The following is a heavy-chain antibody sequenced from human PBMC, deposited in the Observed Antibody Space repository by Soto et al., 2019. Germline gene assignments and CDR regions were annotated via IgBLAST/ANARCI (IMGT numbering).Heavy chain of an antibody. CDR2: VSWNSGSI. CDR3: AKDSAWGLDY. Sequence: EVQLVESGGGLVHPGRSLRLSCAASGFTFDDYAMHWVRQAPGKGLEWVSGVSWNSGSIGYADSVKGRFTISRDNAKNSLYLQMNSLRAEDTALYYCAKDSAWGLDYWGQGTLVTVSS. J-gene: IGHJ4*02. CDR1: GFTFDDYA. D-gene: IGHD3-16*01. V-gene: IGHV3-9*01.